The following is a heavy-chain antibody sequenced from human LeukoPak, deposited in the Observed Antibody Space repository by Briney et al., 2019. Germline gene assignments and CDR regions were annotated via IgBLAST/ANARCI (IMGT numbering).Heavy chain of an antibody. Sequence: ASVKVSCKASGYTFTSYAMNWVRQAPGQGLEWMGWINTNTGNPTYAQGFTGRFVFSLDTSVSTAYLQISSLKAEDTAVYYCARVASGWTRDAFDIWGQGTMVTVSS. CDR3: ARVASGWTRDAFDI. D-gene: IGHD6-19*01. CDR1: GYTFTSYA. J-gene: IGHJ3*02. V-gene: IGHV7-4-1*02. CDR2: INTNTGNP.